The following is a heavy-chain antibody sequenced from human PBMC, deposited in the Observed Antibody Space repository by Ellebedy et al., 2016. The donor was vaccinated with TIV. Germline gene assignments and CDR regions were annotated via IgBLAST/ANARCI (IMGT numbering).Heavy chain of an antibody. CDR1: GFSLSNARMG. V-gene: IGHV2-26*01. Sequence: SGPTLVKPKATLTLTCTVSGFSLSNARMGVSWIRQPPGKALEWLAHIFSNDEKSYSTSLKSRLTISKDTSKSQVVLTMTNMDPVDTATYYCARTTLGYYDSSGNRDDAFDIWGQGTMVTVSS. CDR3: ARTTLGYYDSSGNRDDAFDI. D-gene: IGHD3-22*01. J-gene: IGHJ3*02. CDR2: IFSNDEK.